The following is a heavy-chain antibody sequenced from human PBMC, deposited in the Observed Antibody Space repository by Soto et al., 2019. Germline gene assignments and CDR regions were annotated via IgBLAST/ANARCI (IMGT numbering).Heavy chain of an antibody. CDR2: ISSGSSNI. D-gene: IGHD2-15*01. J-gene: IGHJ4*02. Sequence: EVQLVESGGGLVKPGGSLTLSCAGSGFAFRSYNMNWVRQPPGKGLEWVASISSGSSNIYYADSVKGRFTISRDNAKDSLYRQMDSLRAEDSAVYYCASATVVAGTFDIWGQGTLLTVSS. CDR1: GFAFRSYN. CDR3: ASATVVAGTFDI. V-gene: IGHV3-21*01.